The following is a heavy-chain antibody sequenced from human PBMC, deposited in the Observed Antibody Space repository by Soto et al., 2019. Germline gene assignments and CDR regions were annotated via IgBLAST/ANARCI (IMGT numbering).Heavy chain of an antibody. Sequence: EVQLVESGGGLVKPGGSLRLSCAASGFTFSNAWMNWVRQAPGKGLEWVGRIKSKSDGGTTDYAAPVKGRFTISRDDSKNTLYLQMNSLKTEDTAVYYCTTDFMVRGAFDYWGQGTLVTVSS. V-gene: IGHV3-15*07. CDR3: TTDFMVRGAFDY. CDR2: IKSKSDGGTT. CDR1: GFTFSNAW. D-gene: IGHD3-10*01. J-gene: IGHJ4*02.